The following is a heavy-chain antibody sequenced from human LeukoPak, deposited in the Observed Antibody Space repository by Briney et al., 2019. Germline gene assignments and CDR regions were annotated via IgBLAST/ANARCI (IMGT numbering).Heavy chain of an antibody. CDR3: ARAASSGYVIDY. J-gene: IGHJ4*02. CDR1: GGSISSGGYS. D-gene: IGHD3-22*01. CDR2: IYHSGST. V-gene: IGHV4-30-2*01. Sequence: SETLSLTCAVSGGSISSGGYSWSWLRQPPGKGLEWIGYIYHSGSTYYNPSLKSRVTISVDRSKNQFSLKLSSVTAADTAVYYCARAASSGYVIDYWGQGTLVTVSS.